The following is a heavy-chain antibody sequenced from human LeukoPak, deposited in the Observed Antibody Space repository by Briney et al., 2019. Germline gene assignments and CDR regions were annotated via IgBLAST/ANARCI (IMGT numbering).Heavy chain of an antibody. CDR1: GGSISSYY. CDR3: ARVSYDGRGALFDY. V-gene: IGHV4-4*07. CDR2: VYTSGST. Sequence: PSETLSLTCTVSGGSISSYYWSWIRQPAGKGLEWIGRVYTSGSTNYNPSIKSRVTISVDKSKNQFSLMLSSVTAADTAVYYCARVSYDGRGALFDYWGQGTLVTVSS. J-gene: IGHJ4*02. D-gene: IGHD1-26*01.